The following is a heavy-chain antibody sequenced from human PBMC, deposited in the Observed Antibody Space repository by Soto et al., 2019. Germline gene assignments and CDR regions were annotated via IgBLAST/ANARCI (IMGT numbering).Heavy chain of an antibody. CDR1: GGSISSYY. CDR2: IYYSGST. Sequence: SETLSLTCTVSGGSISSYYWSWIRQPPGKGLEWIGYIYYSGSTNYNPSLKSRVTISVDTSKNQFSLKLSSVTAADTAVYYCARGGIQLWANWFDPWGQGTLVT. J-gene: IGHJ5*02. D-gene: IGHD5-18*01. V-gene: IGHV4-59*01. CDR3: ARGGIQLWANWFDP.